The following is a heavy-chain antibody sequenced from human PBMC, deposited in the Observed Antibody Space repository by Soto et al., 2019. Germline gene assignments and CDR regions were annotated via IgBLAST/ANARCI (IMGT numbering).Heavy chain of an antibody. V-gene: IGHV6-1*01. CDR3: ARGEQYSGRIFDY. D-gene: IGHD1-26*01. CDR2: TYYRSKWYY. Sequence: TLSLTCAITGDSVSSNSAGWSWVRQSPSRGLEWLGRTYYRSKWYYEYAVSVRGRITINPDTSKNQYSLQLNSVTPEDTAVFFCARGEQYSGRIFDYWGQGTLVTVSS. CDR1: GDSVSSNSAG. J-gene: IGHJ4*01.